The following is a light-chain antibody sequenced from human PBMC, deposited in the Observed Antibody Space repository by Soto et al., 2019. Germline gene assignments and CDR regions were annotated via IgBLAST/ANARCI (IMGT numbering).Light chain of an antibody. CDR1: SSDVGGYNY. V-gene: IGLV2-11*01. Sequence: QSALTQPRSASGSPGQSITISCTGTSSDVGGYNYVSWYQQHPAKAPKLIIFDVSKRPSGVPNRLSGSKSVNTASLTISGLRAGDEADYYCSSYVGRNTYVFGTGTKGTVL. CDR3: SSYVGRNTYV. J-gene: IGLJ1*01. CDR2: DVS.